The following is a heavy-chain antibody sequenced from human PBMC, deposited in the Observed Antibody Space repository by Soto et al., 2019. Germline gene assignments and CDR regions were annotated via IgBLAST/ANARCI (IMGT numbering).Heavy chain of an antibody. D-gene: IGHD3-9*01. V-gene: IGHV1-69*13. CDR1: GGTFSSYT. CDR2: IIPIFGTA. CDR3: AREIDLPMDV. J-gene: IGHJ6*02. Sequence: SVKVSCKASGGTFSSYTISWVRQAPGQGLEWMGGIIPIFGTANYAQKFQGRVTITADESTSTAYMELSSLRSEDTAVYYCAREIDLPMDVWGQGTTVTVSS.